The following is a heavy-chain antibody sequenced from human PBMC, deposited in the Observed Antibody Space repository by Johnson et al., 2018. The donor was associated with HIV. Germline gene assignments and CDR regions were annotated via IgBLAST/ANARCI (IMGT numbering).Heavy chain of an antibody. V-gene: IGHV3-15*01. J-gene: IGHJ3*02. CDR3: TTDLVPAAKEPVVVGGAFDI. D-gene: IGHD2-2*01. Sequence: VQLVESGGGLAQPGGSLRLSCAASGFTFSNAWMSWVRQAPGKGLEWVGRIKSKTDGGTTDYAAPVKGRFTISRDDSKNTLYLQMNSLKTEDTAVYYCTTDLVPAAKEPVVVGGAFDIWGQGTMVTVSS. CDR1: GFTFSNAW. CDR2: IKSKTDGGTT.